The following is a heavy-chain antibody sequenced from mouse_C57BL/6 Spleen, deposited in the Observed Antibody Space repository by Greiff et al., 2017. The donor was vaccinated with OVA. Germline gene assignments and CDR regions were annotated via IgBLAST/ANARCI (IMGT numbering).Heavy chain of an antibody. J-gene: IGHJ3*01. CDR1: GYAFSSYW. CDR2: IYPGDGDT. CDR3: ASGDYAWFAY. V-gene: IGHV1-80*01. D-gene: IGHD2-4*01. Sequence: VKVVESGAELVKPGASVKISCKASGYAFSSYWMNWVKQRPGKGLEWIGQIYPGDGDTNYNGKFKGKATLTADKSSSTAYMQLSSLTSEDSAVYFCASGDYAWFAYWGQGTLVTVSA.